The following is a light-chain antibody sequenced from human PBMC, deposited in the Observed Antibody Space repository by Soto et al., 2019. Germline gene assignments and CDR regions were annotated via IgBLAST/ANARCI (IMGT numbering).Light chain of an antibody. CDR1: QSFSSNF. Sequence: EIVLTQSPGTLSLSPGERATLSCRASQSFSSNFLAWYQQKPGQAPRLLIYGASFRATGIPDRFSGSGSGTDFTLIISRLEPEDFAVYYCQQYCTSPYTFGQGTKLEIK. J-gene: IGKJ2*01. CDR3: QQYCTSPYT. V-gene: IGKV3-20*01. CDR2: GAS.